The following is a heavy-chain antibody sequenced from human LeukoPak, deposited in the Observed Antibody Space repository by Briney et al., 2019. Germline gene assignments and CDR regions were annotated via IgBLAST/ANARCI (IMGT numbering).Heavy chain of an antibody. CDR2: ISYDGRKK. J-gene: IGHJ4*02. CDR3: AKDHFGVAPTNIDY. D-gene: IGHD3-3*01. CDR1: GFTFSNYG. Sequence: GGSLRLSCAASGFTFSNYGMHWVRQAPGKGLEWVAAISYDGRKKYYADSVKGRFTISRDNSENTLYLQMNSLRAEDTAVYYCAKDHFGVAPTNIDYWGQGTLVTVSS. V-gene: IGHV3-30*18.